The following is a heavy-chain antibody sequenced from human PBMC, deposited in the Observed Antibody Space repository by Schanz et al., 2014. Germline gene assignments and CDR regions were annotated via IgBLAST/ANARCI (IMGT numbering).Heavy chain of an antibody. J-gene: IGHJ2*01. CDR2: INAANGNT. V-gene: IGHV1-3*01. Sequence: QVQLVQSGAEVKKPGASVKVSCKASGYSFISHAIHWVRQAPGQRLEWMGWINAANGNTRYSQKFQGRVTMTTDTSTNTAYMELRSLRSDDTAHYYCVRVPSRDVSFDLWGRGTLVTVSS. D-gene: IGHD3-16*01. CDR3: VRVPSRDVSFDL. CDR1: GYSFISHA.